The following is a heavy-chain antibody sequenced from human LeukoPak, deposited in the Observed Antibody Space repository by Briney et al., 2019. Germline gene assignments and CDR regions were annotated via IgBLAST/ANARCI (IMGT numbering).Heavy chain of an antibody. CDR2: INTNTGNP. CDR1: GYTFTSYA. J-gene: IGHJ3*02. Sequence: ASVKVSCKASGYTFTSYAMNWVRQAPGQGLEWMGWINTNTGNPTYAQGFTGRFVFSLGTSVSTAYLQISSLKAEDTAVYYCARDSIVVVTGPPGADAFDIWGQGTMVTVSS. V-gene: IGHV7-4-1*02. CDR3: ARDSIVVVTGPPGADAFDI. D-gene: IGHD2-21*02.